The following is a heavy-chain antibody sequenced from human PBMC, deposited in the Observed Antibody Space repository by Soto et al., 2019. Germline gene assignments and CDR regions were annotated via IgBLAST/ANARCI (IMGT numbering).Heavy chain of an antibody. CDR2: VNPSGGHT. J-gene: IGHJ4*02. CDR3: ARGGHVVVVTAAVDY. D-gene: IGHD2-21*02. V-gene: IGHV1-46*01. Sequence: QVQLMQSGAEVKKPGASVKVSCKASGDTFTDYYIHWVRQAPGQGLEWMGTVNPSGGHTTYAQHFLGRVTMTRDTSTSTLSMELTSLTSDDTAIYYCARGGHVVVVTAAVDYWGQGTLVTVSS. CDR1: GDTFTDYY.